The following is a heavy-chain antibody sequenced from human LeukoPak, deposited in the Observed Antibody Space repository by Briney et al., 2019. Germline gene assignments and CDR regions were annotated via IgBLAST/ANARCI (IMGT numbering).Heavy chain of an antibody. V-gene: IGHV4-61*02. CDR1: GGSISSGSYY. D-gene: IGHD2-15*01. CDR2: IYTSGST. CDR3: ARGASRYCSGGSCYTYWFDP. J-gene: IGHJ5*02. Sequence: SQTLSLTCTVSGGSISSGSYYWRWIRQPAGKGLEWIGRIYTSGSTNYNPSLKSRVTISVDTSKNQFSLKLSSATAADTAVYYCARGASRYCSGGSCYTYWFDPWGQGTLVTVSS.